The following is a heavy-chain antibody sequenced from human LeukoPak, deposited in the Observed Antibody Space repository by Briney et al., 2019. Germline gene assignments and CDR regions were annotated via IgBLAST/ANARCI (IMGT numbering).Heavy chain of an antibody. D-gene: IGHD4-17*01. CDR3: ARSDGDRPGYYMDV. V-gene: IGHV4-59*01. CDR1: GGSISSYY. Sequence: SETLSLTCTVSGGSISSYYWSWIRQPPGKGLEWIGYIYYSGGTNYNPSLKSRVTISVDTSKNQFSLKLSSVTAADTAVYYCARSDGDRPGYYMDVWGKGTTVTVSS. J-gene: IGHJ6*03. CDR2: IYYSGGT.